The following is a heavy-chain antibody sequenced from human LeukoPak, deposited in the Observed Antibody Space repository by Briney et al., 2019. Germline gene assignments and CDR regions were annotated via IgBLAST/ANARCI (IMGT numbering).Heavy chain of an antibody. J-gene: IGHJ4*02. CDR3: ARDARPSYDASGYYFPGDY. D-gene: IGHD3-22*01. CDR2: INPSGGTT. V-gene: IGHV1-46*01. Sequence: ASVKISCKASGYTFTSFYIHWVRQAPGQGLEWMAIINPSGGTTRYAQKFQGRVTMTRDTSTSTVHMELSSLRSEDTAVYYCARDARPSYDASGYYFPGDYWGQGTLVTVSS. CDR1: GYTFTSFY.